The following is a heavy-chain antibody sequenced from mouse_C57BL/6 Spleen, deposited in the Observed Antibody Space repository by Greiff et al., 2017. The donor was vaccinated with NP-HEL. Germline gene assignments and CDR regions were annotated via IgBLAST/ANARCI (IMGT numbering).Heavy chain of an antibody. CDR1: GYTFTSYT. CDR3: AGDSNYYAMDY. V-gene: IGHV1-4*01. Sequence: QVQLQQSGAELARPGASVKMSCKASGYTFTSYTMHWVKQRPGQGLEWIGYINPSSGYTTYNQKFKDKATLTADKSSSTAYMQLSSLTSEDSAVYYCAGDSNYYAMDYWGQGTSVTVSS. CDR2: INPSSGYT. J-gene: IGHJ4*01.